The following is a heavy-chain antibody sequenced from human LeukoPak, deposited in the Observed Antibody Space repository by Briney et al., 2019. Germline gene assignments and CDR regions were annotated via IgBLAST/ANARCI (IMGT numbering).Heavy chain of an antibody. D-gene: IGHD4-17*01. J-gene: IGHJ4*02. CDR1: GFTFGGFE. V-gene: IGHV3-48*03. CDR2: ISTSATTI. CDR3: ARGLDYGLDH. Sequence: GGSLGLSCAASGFTFGGFEMNWVRQAPGKGLEWISYISTSATTIYYADSVKGRFTISRDNAKNSLYLQMNTLRAEDTAVYYCARGLDYGLDHWGQGTLVTVSS.